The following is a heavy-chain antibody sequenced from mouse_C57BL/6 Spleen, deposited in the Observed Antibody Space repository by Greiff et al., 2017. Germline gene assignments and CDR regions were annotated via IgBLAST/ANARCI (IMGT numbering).Heavy chain of an antibody. CDR3: ARSGTDYYAMDY. CDR1: GYTFTSYG. Sequence: QVQLKESGAELARPGASVKLSCKASGYTFTSYGISWVKQRTGQGLEWIGEIYPRSGNTYYNEKFKGKATLTADKSSSTAYMELRSLTSEDSAVYFCARSGTDYYAMDYWGQGTSVTVSS. D-gene: IGHD4-1*01. J-gene: IGHJ4*01. CDR2: IYPRSGNT. V-gene: IGHV1-81*01.